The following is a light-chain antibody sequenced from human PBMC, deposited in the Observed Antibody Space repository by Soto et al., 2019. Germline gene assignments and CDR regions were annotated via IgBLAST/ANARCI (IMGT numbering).Light chain of an antibody. CDR2: GAS. CDR1: QSVSSN. V-gene: IGKV3-15*01. J-gene: IGKJ5*01. Sequence: EIVMTQSPATLSVSPGERATLSCRASQSVSSNLAWYQQKPGQAPRLLIYGASTRATGIPARFSGSGSGTEFTLTISRLQSEDFAVYYCQQYNNWLPITFGQGTRLEIK. CDR3: QQYNNWLPIT.